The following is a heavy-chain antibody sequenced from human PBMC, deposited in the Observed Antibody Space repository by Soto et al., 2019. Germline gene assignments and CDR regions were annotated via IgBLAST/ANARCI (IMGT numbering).Heavy chain of an antibody. V-gene: IGHV4-59*11. CDR2: IYDSGST. Sequence: SETLSLTCTVSGGSISSHYWTWIRQPPGKGLEWIAYIYDSGSTSYNPSLKSRATISVDKSKNQFSLKLTSVTAADTAVYYCARDEPEGNWFDPWGQGTLVTVSS. CDR1: GGSISSHY. J-gene: IGHJ5*02. CDR3: ARDEPEGNWFDP.